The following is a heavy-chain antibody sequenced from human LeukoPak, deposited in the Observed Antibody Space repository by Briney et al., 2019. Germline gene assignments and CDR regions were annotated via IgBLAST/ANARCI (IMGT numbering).Heavy chain of an antibody. Sequence: SQTLSLTCTVSGGSISSGDYYWSWIRQPPGKGLEWIGYIYYSGSTYYNPSLKSRVTISVDTSKNQFSLKLSSVTAADTAVYYCARVRKYCSGGSCAWFDPWGQGTLVTVSS. D-gene: IGHD2-15*01. V-gene: IGHV4-30-4*01. CDR1: GGSISSGDYY. CDR2: IYYSGST. J-gene: IGHJ5*02. CDR3: ARVRKYCSGGSCAWFDP.